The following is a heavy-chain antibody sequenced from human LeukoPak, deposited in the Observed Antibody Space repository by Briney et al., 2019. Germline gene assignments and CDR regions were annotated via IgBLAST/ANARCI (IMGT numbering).Heavy chain of an antibody. CDR1: GYTLTGYY. D-gene: IGHD2-2*03. CDR2: INPNSGGT. V-gene: IGHV1-2*02. Sequence: GASVKVSCKASGYTLTGYYMHWVRQAPGQGLEWMGWINPNSGGTNYAQKFQGRVTMTRDTSISTAYMELSRLRSDDTAVYYCARDGYCSSTSCYTFDPWGQGTLVTVSS. J-gene: IGHJ5*02. CDR3: ARDGYCSSTSCYTFDP.